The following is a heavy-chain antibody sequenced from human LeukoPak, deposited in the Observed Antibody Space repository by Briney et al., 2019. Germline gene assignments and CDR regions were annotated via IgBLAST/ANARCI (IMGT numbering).Heavy chain of an antibody. CDR1: GGSISGYY. V-gene: IGHV4-4*07. Sequence: SETLSLTCTVSGGSISGYYWTWIRQPAGKGLEWIGRIYTGGSTGFNPSLKSRVTMSVDTSKNQFSLKLSSVTAADTAVYYCANFARGADYWGQGTLVTVSS. D-gene: IGHD3-10*01. CDR2: IYTGGST. J-gene: IGHJ4*02. CDR3: ANFARGADY.